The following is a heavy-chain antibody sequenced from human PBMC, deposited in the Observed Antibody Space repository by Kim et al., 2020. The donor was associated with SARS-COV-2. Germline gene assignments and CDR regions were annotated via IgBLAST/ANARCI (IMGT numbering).Heavy chain of an antibody. CDR1: GFTFSSYA. D-gene: IGHD6-13*01. J-gene: IGHJ4*02. CDR2: ISGSGGST. V-gene: IGHV3-23*01. Sequence: GGSLRLSCAASGFTFSSYAMSWVRQAPGKGLEWVSAISGSGGSTYYADSVKGRFTISRDNSKNTLYLQMNSLRAEDTAVYYCAKGLAAAGEEMYYFDYWGEGTLVTVSS. CDR3: AKGLAAAGEEMYYFDY.